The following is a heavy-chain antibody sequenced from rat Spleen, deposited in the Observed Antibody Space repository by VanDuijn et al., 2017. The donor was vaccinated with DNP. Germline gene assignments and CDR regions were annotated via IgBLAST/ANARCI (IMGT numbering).Heavy chain of an antibody. J-gene: IGHJ3*01. Sequence: EVQLVESGGGLVQPGRSMKLSCAASGFAFSTFPMAWVRQSATKGLEWVATISASGGSTYYRDSVKGRFTVSREYGKSSLSLQMNSLRSEDTATYYCAKEATRAPFVYWGQGTLVTVSS. CDR1: GFAFSTFP. CDR2: ISASGGST. V-gene: IGHV5-46*01. CDR3: AKEATRAPFVY. D-gene: IGHD1-4*01.